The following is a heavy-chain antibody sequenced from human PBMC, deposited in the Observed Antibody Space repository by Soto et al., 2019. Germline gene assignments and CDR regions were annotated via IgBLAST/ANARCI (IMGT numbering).Heavy chain of an antibody. V-gene: IGHV4-39*01. D-gene: IGHD2-15*01. J-gene: IGHJ5*02. CDR2: IYYNGST. Sequence: QVQVQESGPGLVKPSDTLSLTCTVSVGSVSSRSYFWGWIRQSPGKGLEWIGTIYYNGSTYYNPSLKSRVTLSVDTSRNHFSLKLTSVTASDTALYYCARQRVVPATPTNWFDPWGQGTLVTVSS. CDR3: ARQRVVPATPTNWFDP. CDR1: VGSVSSRSYF.